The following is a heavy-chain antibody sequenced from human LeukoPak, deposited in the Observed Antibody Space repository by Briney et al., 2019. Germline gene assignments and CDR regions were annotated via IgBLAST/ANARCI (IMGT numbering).Heavy chain of an antibody. Sequence: PGGSLRLSCAASGFTFSNYWMSWVRQAPGKGLEWVAVISYDGSNKYYADSVKGRFTISRDNSKNALYLQMNSLRAEDTAVYYCARDPYSSGWFTAGHFDYWGQGTLVTVSS. J-gene: IGHJ4*02. CDR3: ARDPYSSGWFTAGHFDY. D-gene: IGHD6-19*01. CDR1: GFTFSNYW. V-gene: IGHV3-30-3*01. CDR2: ISYDGSNK.